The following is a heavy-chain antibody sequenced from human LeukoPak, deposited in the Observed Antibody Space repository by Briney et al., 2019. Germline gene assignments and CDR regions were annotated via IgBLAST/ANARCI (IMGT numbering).Heavy chain of an antibody. V-gene: IGHV1-69*05. CDR1: GGTFSSYA. CDR2: IIPIFGTA. Sequence: SVKVSCKASGGTFSSYAISWVRQAPGQGLEWMGGIIPIFGTANYAQKFQGRVTITTDESTSTAYMELSSLRSEDTAVYYCARSSGWYQGNYDYWGQGTLVTVSS. CDR3: ARSSGWYQGNYDY. D-gene: IGHD6-19*01. J-gene: IGHJ4*02.